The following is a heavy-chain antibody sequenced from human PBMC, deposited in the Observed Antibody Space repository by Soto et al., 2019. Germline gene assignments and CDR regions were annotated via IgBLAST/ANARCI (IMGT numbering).Heavy chain of an antibody. CDR3: AAGDSSGYGGG. J-gene: IGHJ4*02. D-gene: IGHD3-22*01. V-gene: IGHV1-58*01. CDR2: IGVGSGNT. CDR1: GFRFTSSG. Sequence: QMQLVQSGPEVKKPGTSVKVSCKASGFRFTSSGVQWVRQARGQRLEWIGWIGVGSGNTNYAQKFQERVTLSRDMSTSTAYMELSSLRSEDTALYFCAAGDSSGYGGGWGQGTLVTVSS.